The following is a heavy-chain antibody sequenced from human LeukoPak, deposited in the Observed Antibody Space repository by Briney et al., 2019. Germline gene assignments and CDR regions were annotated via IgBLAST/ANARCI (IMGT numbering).Heavy chain of an antibody. CDR2: ISGGGFST. CDR1: GVPYCLFV. CDR3: ARGGGTYIDY. J-gene: IGHJ4*02. Sequence: GGSLRHSRALCGVPYCLFVVSNVREAPGRGLEWVSAISGGGFSTHYADSVKGRFTISRDNSKNTVYLQMNSLRAEDTAVYVCARGGGTYIDYWGQGTLVTVSS. V-gene: IGHV3-23*01. D-gene: IGHD1-1*01.